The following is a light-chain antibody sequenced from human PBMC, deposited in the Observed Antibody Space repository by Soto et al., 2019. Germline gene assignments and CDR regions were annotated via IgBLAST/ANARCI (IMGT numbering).Light chain of an antibody. CDR1: QSVSSSY. CDR2: GTS. Sequence: VMTQAPATLSVSPGERATLSCRASQSVSSSYLAWYQQKPGQAPRLLIYGTSSRAADIPDRFSGRGSETDFTLTISRLEPEDFAVYYCQWYGSSPPYTFGQGTRLEIK. V-gene: IGKV3-20*01. CDR3: QWYGSSPPYT. J-gene: IGKJ5*01.